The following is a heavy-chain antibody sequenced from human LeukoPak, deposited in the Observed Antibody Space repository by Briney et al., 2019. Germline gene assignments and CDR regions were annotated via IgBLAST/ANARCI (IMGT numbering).Heavy chain of an antibody. CDR2: IYHSGST. D-gene: IGHD1-26*01. CDR1: GGSFNDYY. Sequence: SETLSLTCAVYGGSFNDYYWTWIRQPPGKGLEWIGYIYHSGSTYYNPSLKSRVTILLDRSKNQISLKLRSVTAADTAVYYCARSPYSGSYPDFDFWGQGTLVTVSS. V-gene: IGHV4-34*01. CDR3: ARSPYSGSYPDFDF. J-gene: IGHJ4*02.